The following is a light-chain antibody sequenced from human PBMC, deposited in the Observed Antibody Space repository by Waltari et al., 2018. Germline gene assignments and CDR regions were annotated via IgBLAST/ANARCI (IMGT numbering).Light chain of an antibody. J-gene: IGLJ2*01. CDR1: SSDVGDFHS. Sequence: QSALPPPASVSASPGESITISCTATSSDVGDFHSVSWYQQHPGKAPKFMIYDVSNRPSGVSHRFSGSKSGNTASLTISGLQAEDEAVYYCSSFTTSSTLLFGGGTKLTVL. V-gene: IGLV2-14*03. CDR2: DVS. CDR3: SSFTTSSTLL.